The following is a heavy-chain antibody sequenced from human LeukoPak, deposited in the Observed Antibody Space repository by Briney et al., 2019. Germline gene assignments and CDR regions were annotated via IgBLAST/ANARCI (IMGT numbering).Heavy chain of an antibody. V-gene: IGHV1-69*04. J-gene: IGHJ4*02. Sequence: GASVKVSCKASGGTFSNYAISWVRQAPGQGLEWMGRIIPILGIANYAQKFQGRVTMTRNTSTSTVYMELSSLRSEDTAVYYCARDGSSSSSSIFDYWGQGTLVTVSS. D-gene: IGHD6-6*01. CDR1: GGTFSNYA. CDR3: ARDGSSSSSSIFDY. CDR2: IIPILGIA.